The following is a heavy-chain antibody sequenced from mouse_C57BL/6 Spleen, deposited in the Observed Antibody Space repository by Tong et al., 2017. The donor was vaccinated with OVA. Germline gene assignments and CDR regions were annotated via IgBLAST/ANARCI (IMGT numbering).Heavy chain of an antibody. CDR3: ARGYYYGSIGDY. Sequence: EVQLQESGGDLVKPGGFLKLSCAASGFTFSDYGMHWVRQAPEKGLEWVAYISSGSSTIYYADTVKGRFTISRDNAKNTLFLQMTSLRSEDTAMYYCARGYYYGSIGDYWGQGTTLTVSS. CDR1: GFTFSDYG. D-gene: IGHD1-1*01. CDR2: ISSGSSTI. V-gene: IGHV5-17*01. J-gene: IGHJ2*01.